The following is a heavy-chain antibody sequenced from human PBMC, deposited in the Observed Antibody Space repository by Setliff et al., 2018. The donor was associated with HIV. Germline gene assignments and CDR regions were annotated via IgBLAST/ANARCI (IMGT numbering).Heavy chain of an antibody. Sequence: SSETLSLTCTVSGGSINSGGYYWSWIRQYPGRGLEWIGYTHYSGRTSYNPSLKSRVSISVDTSKKQFSLKVRSVTAADTAIYYCARDNFVPGLYYMDVWGKGTTVTVSS. V-gene: IGHV4-31*03. D-gene: IGHD3-10*02. J-gene: IGHJ6*03. CDR1: GGSINSGGYY. CDR3: ARDNFVPGLYYMDV. CDR2: THYSGRT.